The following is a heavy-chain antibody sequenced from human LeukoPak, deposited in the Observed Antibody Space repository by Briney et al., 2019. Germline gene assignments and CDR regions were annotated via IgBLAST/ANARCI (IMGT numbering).Heavy chain of an antibody. CDR2: IYTRGST. CDR3: ARSNVAARRVLFGFDP. Sequence: PSETLSLTCTVSGGSISSYYWSWIRQPPGKGLEWIGYIYTRGSTNYNPSLKSRVTISVDTSKNQFSLKLSSVTAADTAMYYCARSNVAARRVLFGFDPWGQGTLVTVSS. D-gene: IGHD6-6*01. V-gene: IGHV4-4*09. CDR1: GGSISSYY. J-gene: IGHJ5*02.